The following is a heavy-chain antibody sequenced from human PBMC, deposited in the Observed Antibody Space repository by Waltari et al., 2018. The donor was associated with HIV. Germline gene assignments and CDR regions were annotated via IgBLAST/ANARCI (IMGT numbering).Heavy chain of an antibody. J-gene: IGHJ3*01. V-gene: IGHV4-59*01. D-gene: IGHD4-17*01. CDR3: ARGQTVRAFEF. Sequence: QVHLQESGPGLVKPSETLSLTCTLPIGPFSGYTWNWIRQSPEKGLEWIGMIYQSAVTDYNPSLKSRAAISIDVSNNQFSLTLHSVTAADTATYYCARGQTVRAFEFWGQGTWVTVSS. CDR2: IYQSAVT. CDR1: IGPFSGYT.